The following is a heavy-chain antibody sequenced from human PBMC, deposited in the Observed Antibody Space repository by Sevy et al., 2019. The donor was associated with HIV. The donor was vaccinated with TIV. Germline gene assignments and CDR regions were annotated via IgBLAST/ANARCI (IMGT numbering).Heavy chain of an antibody. CDR2: IHYSGGT. CDR3: AGEGYGSGSYYSFPYYYGMDV. J-gene: IGHJ6*02. CDR1: GGSISSTDSY. V-gene: IGHV4-30-4*01. D-gene: IGHD3-10*01. Sequence: SETLSLTCTVSGGSISSTDSYWSWIRQPPGKGLEWIGYIHYSGGTYYNPFLKSRVAMSVDTSEKQFSLKLSFLTAADTAVYYCAGEGYGSGSYYSFPYYYGMDVWGQGTTVTVSS.